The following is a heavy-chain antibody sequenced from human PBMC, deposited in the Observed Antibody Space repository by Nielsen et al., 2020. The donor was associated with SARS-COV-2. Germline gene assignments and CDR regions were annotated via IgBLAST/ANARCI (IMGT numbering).Heavy chain of an antibody. J-gene: IGHJ6*03. D-gene: IGHD1-1*01. CDR1: GYTFTSHG. V-gene: IGHV1-18*04. CDR3: ARPITNNYYYYYMDV. CDR2: ISADNGNT. Sequence: ASVKVSCKASGYTFTSHGITWVRQAPGQGLEYMGWISADNGNTKYAQKFQGRLTMTTDTSTSTAYMELRSLRSDDTAVYYCARPITNNYYYYYMDVWGKGTTVTVSS.